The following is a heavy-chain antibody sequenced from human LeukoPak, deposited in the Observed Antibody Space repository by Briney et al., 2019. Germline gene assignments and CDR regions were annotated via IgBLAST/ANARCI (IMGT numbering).Heavy chain of an antibody. V-gene: IGHV3-30*18. CDR1: GFTFSSYG. CDR2: ISYDGSNK. CDR3: AKDEAPGYSSGWYYFDY. D-gene: IGHD6-19*01. Sequence: GGSLRLSCAACGFTFSSYGMHWVRQAPGKGLEWVAVISYDGSNKYYADSVKGRFTISRDNSKNTLYLQMNSLRAEDTAVYYCAKDEAPGYSSGWYYFDYWGQGTLVTVSS. J-gene: IGHJ4*02.